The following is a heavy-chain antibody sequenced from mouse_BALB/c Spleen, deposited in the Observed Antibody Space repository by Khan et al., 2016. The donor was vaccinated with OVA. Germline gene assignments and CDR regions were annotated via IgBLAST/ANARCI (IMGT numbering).Heavy chain of an antibody. Sequence: EVQLVESGGGLVKPGGSLKLSCAASGFTFSSYAMSWVRQTPEKRLEWVASISSGGSTYYPDSVKGRFTISRDNARNILYLQMSSLRSEDTAMYYCVRLYAMDYWGQGTSVTVSS. CDR2: ISSGGST. V-gene: IGHV5-6-5*01. CDR1: GFTFSSYA. CDR3: VRLYAMDY. J-gene: IGHJ4*01.